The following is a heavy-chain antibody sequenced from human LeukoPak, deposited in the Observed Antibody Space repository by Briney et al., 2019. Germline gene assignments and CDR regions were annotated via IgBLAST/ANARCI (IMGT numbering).Heavy chain of an antibody. V-gene: IGHV5-51*01. J-gene: IGHJ4*02. D-gene: IGHD3-10*01. Sequence: GESLKISCKGFGYNFINYWIGWVRQTPGKGLEWMAFIYPGDFDTRYNPSFRGQVTVSADTSISSAYLQWRSLKTSDTAMYYCVRTDYYGSGSYSFQYWGQGTLVTVSS. CDR1: GYNFINYW. CDR3: VRTDYYGSGSYSFQY. CDR2: IYPGDFDT.